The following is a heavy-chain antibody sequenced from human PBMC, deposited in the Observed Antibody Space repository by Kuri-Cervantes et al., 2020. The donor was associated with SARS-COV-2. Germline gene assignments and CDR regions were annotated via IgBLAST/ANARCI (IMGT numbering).Heavy chain of an antibody. CDR2: MNTNFGNA. CDR3: AREGGIAVAGTGFDY. CDR1: GYTFTSYG. Sequence: ASVKVSCKASGYTFTSYGISWVRQAPGQGLEWMGWMNTNFGNAGFAQKFQGRVTFTRDTSISTAYMELSRLRSDDTAVYYCAREGGIAVAGTGFDYWGQGTLVTVSS. J-gene: IGHJ4*02. V-gene: IGHV1-8*03. D-gene: IGHD6-19*01.